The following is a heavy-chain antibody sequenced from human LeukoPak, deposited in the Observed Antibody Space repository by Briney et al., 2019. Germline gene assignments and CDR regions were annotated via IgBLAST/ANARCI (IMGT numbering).Heavy chain of an antibody. Sequence: GGSLRLSCAASGFTFSSYAMHWVRQAPGKGLEWVAVISSDGSNKYYADSVKGRFTISRDNSKNTLYLHMNGLRAEDTAVYYCARGVPYDSWSGPHYSDYWGQGTLVTVSS. CDR1: GFTFSSYA. D-gene: IGHD3-3*01. V-gene: IGHV3-30*04. CDR3: ARGVPYDSWSGPHYSDY. CDR2: ISSDGSNK. J-gene: IGHJ4*02.